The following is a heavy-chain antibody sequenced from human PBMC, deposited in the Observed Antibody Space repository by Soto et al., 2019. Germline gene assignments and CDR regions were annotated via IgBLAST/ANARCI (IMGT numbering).Heavy chain of an antibody. Sequence: SETLSLTCAVSGYSIGNGYYLVLIRHPPGKGLEWIGSIYHTGSTYYNPSLKSRVTISVDTSKNQFSLKLSSVTAADTAVYYCARRHSSNWYGLDYWGQGTLVTVSS. CDR3: ARRHSSNWYGLDY. D-gene: IGHD6-13*01. V-gene: IGHV4-38-2*01. CDR2: IYHTGST. CDR1: GYSIGNGYY. J-gene: IGHJ4*02.